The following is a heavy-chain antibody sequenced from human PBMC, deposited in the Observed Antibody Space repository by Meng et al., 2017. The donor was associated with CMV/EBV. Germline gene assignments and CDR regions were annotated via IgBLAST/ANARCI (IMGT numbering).Heavy chain of an antibody. D-gene: IGHD1-26*01. CDR3: ARESGSVGDY. J-gene: IGHJ4*02. CDR1: GYTVTSYY. V-gene: IGHV1-46*01. Sequence: QEQWVQYGAEVKKQWASVKVSCNASGYTVTSYYKHWVRQAPGQGLEWMGIINPSGGSTSYAQKFQGRVTMTRDTSTSTVYMELSSLRSEDTAVYYCARESGSVGDYWGQGTLVTVSS. CDR2: INPSGGST.